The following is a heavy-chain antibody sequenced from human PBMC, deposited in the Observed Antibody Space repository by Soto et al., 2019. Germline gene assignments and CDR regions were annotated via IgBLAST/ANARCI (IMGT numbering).Heavy chain of an antibody. CDR2: MYIGGST. Sequence: SETLSLTCTVPGGSISSYYWSWIRQPAGKGLEWIGRMYIGGSTNYNPSLKSRVTMSLDTSKSQFSLNLRSVTAADTAVYYCAREGWNYDGSDYYFDYWGQGALVTVSS. CDR1: GGSISSYY. V-gene: IGHV4-4*07. J-gene: IGHJ4*02. D-gene: IGHD3-10*01. CDR3: AREGWNYDGSDYYFDY.